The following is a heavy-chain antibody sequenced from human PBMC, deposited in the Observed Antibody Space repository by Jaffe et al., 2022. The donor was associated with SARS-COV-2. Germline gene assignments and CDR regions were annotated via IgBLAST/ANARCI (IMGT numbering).Heavy chain of an antibody. D-gene: IGHD5-18*01. J-gene: IGHJ2*01. V-gene: IGHV3-7*01. CDR2: IKQDGSEK. CDR1: GFIFSSCW. CDR3: AREGYSIGYNDWYFDL. Sequence: EVQLVESGGGLVQPGGSLRLSCAASGFIFSSCWMSWVRQAPGKGLEWVANIKQDGSEKYYVDSAKGRFTISRDNAKNSLFLQMNSLRAEDTAVYYCAREGYSIGYNDWYFDLWGRGTLVTVSS.